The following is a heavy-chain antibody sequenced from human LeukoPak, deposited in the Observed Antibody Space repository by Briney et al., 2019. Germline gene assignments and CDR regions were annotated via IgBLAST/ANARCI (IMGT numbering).Heavy chain of an antibody. CDR3: AKDRGYSSSAVDY. J-gene: IGHJ4*02. CDR1: RFTFTTYD. D-gene: IGHD6-13*01. Sequence: GGSLRLSCGASRFTFTTYDMHWVRQAPGKGLEWVLFIRYDGSNKYYVDSVKGRFTISRDNSKNTLYLQMNSLRAEDTAVYYCAKDRGYSSSAVDYWGQGTLVTVSS. V-gene: IGHV3-30*02. CDR2: IRYDGSNK.